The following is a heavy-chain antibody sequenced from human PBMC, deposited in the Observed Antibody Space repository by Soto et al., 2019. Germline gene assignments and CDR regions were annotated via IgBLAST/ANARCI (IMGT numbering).Heavy chain of an antibody. CDR2: TWNDGTNK. CDR3: ARDLDLYGDSCFDY. D-gene: IGHD4-17*01. CDR1: GFTFSSYG. Sequence: QVYLVESGAGVVQPGRSLRLSCAASGFTFSSYGMHWVRQAPGKGLEWVALTWNDGTNKYYADSVKGRFTISRDNSKNTLYLQMNSLRVEDTAVYYCARDLDLYGDSCFDYWGQGTLVTVSS. V-gene: IGHV3-33*01. J-gene: IGHJ4*02.